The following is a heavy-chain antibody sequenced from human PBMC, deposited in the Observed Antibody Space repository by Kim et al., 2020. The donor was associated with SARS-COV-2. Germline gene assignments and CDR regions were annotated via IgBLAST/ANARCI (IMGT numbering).Heavy chain of an antibody. D-gene: IGHD6-13*01. Sequence: GDSVEGRFTISRDSSKNTLYLQMNSLRAEDTAVYYCAKERSAGIAAAGNYWGQGTLVTVSS. CDR3: AKERSAGIAAAGNY. V-gene: IGHV3-23*01. J-gene: IGHJ4*02.